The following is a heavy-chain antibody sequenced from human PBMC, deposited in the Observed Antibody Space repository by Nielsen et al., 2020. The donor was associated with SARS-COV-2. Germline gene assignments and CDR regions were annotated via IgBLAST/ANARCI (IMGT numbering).Heavy chain of an antibody. CDR1: GFTFSDYY. CDR3: AREGRKLPLDY. D-gene: IGHD5-24*01. CDR2: MSGSSSYI. Sequence: GESLKISCAGSGFTFSDYYMSWIRQAPGKGLEWVAQMSGSSSYIHYGDSVKGRFTISRDNAQNSLYLQMNSLRAEDTAVYYCAREGRKLPLDYWGQGTLVTVSS. V-gene: IGHV3-11*05. J-gene: IGHJ4*02.